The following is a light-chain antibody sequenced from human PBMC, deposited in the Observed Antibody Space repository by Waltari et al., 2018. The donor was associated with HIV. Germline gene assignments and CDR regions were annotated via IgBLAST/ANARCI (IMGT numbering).Light chain of an antibody. Sequence: QSVLTQPPSASGTPGQRVTISCSGSSSNIGSNYVYWFQQLPGTIPRLLLYKNDQRPSGVPDRFSGAKSGTAASLAISGLRSEDEADYSCVAWDDSLSGLLFGGGTKLTVL. J-gene: IGLJ3*02. CDR1: SSNIGSNY. CDR3: VAWDDSLSGLL. CDR2: KND. V-gene: IGLV1-47*01.